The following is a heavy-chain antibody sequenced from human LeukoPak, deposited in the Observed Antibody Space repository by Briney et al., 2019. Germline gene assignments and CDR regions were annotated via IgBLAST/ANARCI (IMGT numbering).Heavy chain of an antibody. D-gene: IGHD3-22*01. CDR3: AKDRHYESNVLGY. J-gene: IGHJ4*02. Sequence: GGSLRLSCVASGFTFSTYWMNWVRQAPGKGLEWVANIKQDGSEKYYVDSVKGRFTISRDNAKNSLYLQMNSLRAEDTAVYYCAKDRHYESNVLGYWGQGTLVTVSS. CDR1: GFTFSTYW. CDR2: IKQDGSEK. V-gene: IGHV3-7*01.